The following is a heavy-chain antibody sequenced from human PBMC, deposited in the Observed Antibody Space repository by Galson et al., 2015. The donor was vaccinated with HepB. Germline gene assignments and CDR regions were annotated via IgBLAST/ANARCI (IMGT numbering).Heavy chain of an antibody. V-gene: IGHV4-39*06. CDR3: ARAVGDTSTYANDY. CDR1: GVSISSSLYY. D-gene: IGHD2-2*01. J-gene: IGHJ4*02. Sequence: ETLSLTCTVSGVSISSSLYYWVWVRQAPGKGLEWIGSVYYTGNTYYKSSLKSRVTVSADMSKNQFTLKVNSVSAADTAVYYCARAVGDTSTYANDYWGQGTRVTVSS. CDR2: VYYTGNT.